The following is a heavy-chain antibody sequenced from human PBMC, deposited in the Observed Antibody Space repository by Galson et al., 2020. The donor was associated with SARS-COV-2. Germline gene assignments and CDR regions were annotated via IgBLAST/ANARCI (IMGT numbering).Heavy chain of an antibody. J-gene: IGHJ4*02. D-gene: IGHD1-26*01. V-gene: IGHV3-7*01. CDR3: ARDDGIWEPIDY. Sequence: GESLKISCAASGFTFSSYWMSWVRQAPGKGLEWVANIKQDGSEKYYVDSVKGRFTISRDNAKNSLYLQMNSLRAEDTAVYYCARDDGIWEPIDYWGQGTLVTVSS. CDR1: GFTFSSYW. CDR2: IKQDGSEK.